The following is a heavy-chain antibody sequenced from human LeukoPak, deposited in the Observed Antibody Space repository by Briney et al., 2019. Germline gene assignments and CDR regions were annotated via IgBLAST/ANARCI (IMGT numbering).Heavy chain of an antibody. Sequence: GGSLRLSCAASGFTFSSYAMSWVRQAPGKGLEWVSSLSGSGGSPNYASSVKGRFTISRDNSKNTLYLQMNSLRAEDTAVYYCANALGGGNTWYYFDCWGQGNLVTVSS. J-gene: IGHJ4*02. CDR3: ANALGGGNTWYYFDC. CDR1: GFTFSSYA. CDR2: LSGSGGSP. D-gene: IGHD6-13*01. V-gene: IGHV3-23*01.